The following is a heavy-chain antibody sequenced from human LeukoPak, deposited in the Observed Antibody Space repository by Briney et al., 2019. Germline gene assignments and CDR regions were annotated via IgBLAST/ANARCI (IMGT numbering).Heavy chain of an antibody. Sequence: GGSLRLSFVASGFTFGKYWMSWVRQAPGKGLEWVANIKLDGSEKNYVDSVKDRFTISRDNTKNSLYLQMNSLRAEDTAAFYCARDQYDTWSRRGNFDSWGQGTLVTVSS. V-gene: IGHV3-7*03. J-gene: IGHJ4*02. CDR1: GFTFGKYW. CDR2: IKLDGSEK. D-gene: IGHD3-3*01. CDR3: ARDQYDTWSRRGNFDS.